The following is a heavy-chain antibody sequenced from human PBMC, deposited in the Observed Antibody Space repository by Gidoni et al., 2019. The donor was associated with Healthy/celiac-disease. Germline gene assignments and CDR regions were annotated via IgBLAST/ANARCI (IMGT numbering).Heavy chain of an antibody. CDR3: AKDLTIFGVGGGYFDY. Sequence: EVQLLESGGGLVQPGGSLRLSCAASGFTFSSYAMRWVRQAPGKGLEWVSAISGSGGSTYYADSVKGRFTISRDNSKNTLYLQMNSLRAEDTAVYYCAKDLTIFGVGGGYFDYWGQGTLVTVSS. CDR2: ISGSGGST. V-gene: IGHV3-23*01. D-gene: IGHD3-3*01. J-gene: IGHJ4*02. CDR1: GFTFSSYA.